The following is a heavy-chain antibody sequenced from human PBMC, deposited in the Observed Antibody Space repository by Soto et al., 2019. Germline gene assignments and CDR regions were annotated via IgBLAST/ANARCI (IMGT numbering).Heavy chain of an antibody. CDR2: INHSGST. Sequence: SETLSLTCAVYGGSFSGYYWSWIRQPPGKGLEWIGEINHSGSTNYNPSLKSRVTISVDTSKNQFSLKLSSVTAADTAVYYCGRGHSSSPLYYFDNWGQETLVTVPS. V-gene: IGHV4-34*01. CDR1: GGSFSGYY. CDR3: GRGHSSSPLYYFDN. J-gene: IGHJ4*02. D-gene: IGHD6-13*01.